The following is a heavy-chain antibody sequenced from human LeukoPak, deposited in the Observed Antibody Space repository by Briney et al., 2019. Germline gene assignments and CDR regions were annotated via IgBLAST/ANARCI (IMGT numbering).Heavy chain of an antibody. CDR1: GFTFSSYP. V-gene: IGHV3-30-3*01. J-gene: IGHJ4*02. Sequence: GGSLRLSCAASGFTFSSYPMHWVRQAPGKGLEWVAVISYDGSNKYYADSVKGRFTISGDNSKNTLYLQMNSLRAEDTAVYYCARDPSAVAIYYFDYWGQGTLVTVSS. CDR2: ISYDGSNK. CDR3: ARDPSAVAIYYFDY. D-gene: IGHD6-19*01.